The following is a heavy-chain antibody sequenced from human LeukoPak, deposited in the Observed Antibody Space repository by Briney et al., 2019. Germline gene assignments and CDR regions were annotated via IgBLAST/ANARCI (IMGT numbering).Heavy chain of an antibody. CDR2: INSDGTNT. V-gene: IGHV3-74*01. Sequence: PGGSLTLSCAPSGLTFSTYWVQWVRQAPGKGLVWVSRINSDGTNTSYADSVKGRFTISRDNAKSTVYLQMSSLRVEDTAVYYCASGSYHDYWGQGTLVTVS. J-gene: IGHJ4*02. D-gene: IGHD3-10*01. CDR3: ASGSYHDY. CDR1: GLTFSTYW.